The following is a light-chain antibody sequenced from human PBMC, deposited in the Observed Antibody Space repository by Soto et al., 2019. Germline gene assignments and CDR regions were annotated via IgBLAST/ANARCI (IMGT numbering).Light chain of an antibody. CDR1: QTVSSS. Sequence: EIVLTQSPATLSLSPGERATPSCRASQTVSSSLAWYQQKPGQAPRLLIYEASNRATGIPARFSGSGSGADFTLTISSLEPEDFALYYCQQHINWPRTFGGGTKVDIK. V-gene: IGKV3-11*01. CDR2: EAS. CDR3: QQHINWPRT. J-gene: IGKJ4*01.